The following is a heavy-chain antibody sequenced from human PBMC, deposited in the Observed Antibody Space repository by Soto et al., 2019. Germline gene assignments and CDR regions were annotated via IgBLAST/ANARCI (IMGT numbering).Heavy chain of an antibody. CDR2: ISWHSNKK. J-gene: IGHJ5*02. CDR1: GFTFDDYA. V-gene: IGHV3-9*01. CDR3: AKASGFSLSLQGDWFEP. D-gene: IGHD5-18*01. Sequence: GGSLRLSCAASGFTFDDYAMHWVRQAPGKGLEWVSGISWHSNKKEYADSVKGRFTISRDNAKSSLYLQMDSLRHDDTAFYYCAKASGFSLSLQGDWFEPRGRGSLVAV.